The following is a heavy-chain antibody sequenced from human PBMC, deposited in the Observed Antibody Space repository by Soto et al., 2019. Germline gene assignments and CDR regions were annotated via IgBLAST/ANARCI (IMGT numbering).Heavy chain of an antibody. Sequence: GGSLRLSCAASGFTFRNYAMTWARQAPGKGLEWVSSLLRSGSSAYYADSVRGRFTISSDTSANSLYLQMDNLRAEDTAIYYCEKDAIPGDGIWIMDSWGQGTVVTVYS. CDR1: GFTFRNYA. CDR3: EKDAIPGDGIWIMDS. V-gene: IGHV3-23*01. J-gene: IGHJ5*02. D-gene: IGHD4-17*01. CDR2: LLRSGSSA.